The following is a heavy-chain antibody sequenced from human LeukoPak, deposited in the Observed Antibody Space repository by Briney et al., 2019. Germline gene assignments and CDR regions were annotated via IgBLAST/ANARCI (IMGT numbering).Heavy chain of an antibody. CDR2: IIPIFGTA. D-gene: IGHD4-17*01. J-gene: IGHJ6*02. Sequence: SVKVSCKASGGTFSSYAISWVRQAPGQGLEWMGGIIPIFGTANYAQKFQGRVTITADESTSTAYMELSSLRSEDTAVYYCARDNLTVTTEDYYYYGMDVWGQGTTVTVSS. V-gene: IGHV1-69*13. CDR1: GGTFSSYA. CDR3: ARDNLTVTTEDYYYYGMDV.